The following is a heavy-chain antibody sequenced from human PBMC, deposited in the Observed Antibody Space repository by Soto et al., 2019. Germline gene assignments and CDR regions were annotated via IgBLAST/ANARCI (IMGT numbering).Heavy chain of an antibody. V-gene: IGHV4-34*01. CDR2: INHSGST. CDR1: GGSFSGYY. J-gene: IGHJ5*02. CDR3: ASGFTMVRGAQYNWFDP. D-gene: IGHD3-10*01. Sequence: QVQLQQWGAGLLKPSETLSLTCAVYGGSFSGYYWSWIRQPPGKGLEWIGEINHSGSTNYNPSLKSRVTISVDTSKNQFSLKLSSVTAADTAVYYCASGFTMVRGAQYNWFDPWGQGTLVTVSS.